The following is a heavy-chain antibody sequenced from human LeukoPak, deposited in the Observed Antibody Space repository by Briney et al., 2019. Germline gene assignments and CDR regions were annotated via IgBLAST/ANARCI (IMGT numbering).Heavy chain of an antibody. D-gene: IGHD6-13*01. CDR2: IRYDGSNK. J-gene: IGHJ4*02. CDR3: AKPSGSGYSSSWPSDY. CDR1: GFTFSSYG. Sequence: GGSLRLSCAASGFTFSSYGMHWVRQAPGKGLEWVAFIRYDGSNKYYADSVKGRFTISRDNSKNTLYLQMNSLRAEDTAVYYCAKPSGSGYSSSWPSDYWGQGTLVTVSS. V-gene: IGHV3-30*02.